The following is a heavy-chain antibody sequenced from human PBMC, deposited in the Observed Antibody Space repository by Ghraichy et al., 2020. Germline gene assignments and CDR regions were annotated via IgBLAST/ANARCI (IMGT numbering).Heavy chain of an antibody. CDR2: ISSSSSYI. Sequence: GGSLRLSCAASGFTFSSYSMNWVRQTPGKGLEWVSSISSSSSYIYYADSVKGRFTISRDNAKNSLYLQMNSLRAEDTAVYYCASGVAVAEFDYWGQGTLVTVSS. D-gene: IGHD6-19*01. V-gene: IGHV3-21*01. J-gene: IGHJ4*02. CDR1: GFTFSSYS. CDR3: ASGVAVAEFDY.